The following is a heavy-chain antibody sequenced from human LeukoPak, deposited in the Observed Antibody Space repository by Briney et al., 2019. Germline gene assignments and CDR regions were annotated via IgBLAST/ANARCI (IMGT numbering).Heavy chain of an antibody. V-gene: IGHV3-9*01. CDR2: ISWNGGSI. D-gene: IGHD6-13*01. CDR3: AKDRAAAGTEAFDI. CDR1: GFTFDDCA. J-gene: IGHJ3*02. Sequence: GGSLRLSCAASGFTFDDCAMHWVRQAPGKGLEWVSGISWNGGSIGYADSVKGRFTISRDNAKNSLYLQMNSLRAEDTALYYCAKDRAAAGTEAFDIWGQGTMVTVSS.